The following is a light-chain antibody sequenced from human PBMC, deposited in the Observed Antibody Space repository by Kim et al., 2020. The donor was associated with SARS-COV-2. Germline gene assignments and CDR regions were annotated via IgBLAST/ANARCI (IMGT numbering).Light chain of an antibody. CDR1: QGISSF. Sequence: IQLTQSPSSLPASVGDRVTITCRASQGISSFLAWYQQKPGKAPKVLIYGASTLQSGVPSRFSGSGSGTDFTLTISSLQPEDFATYYCQQVNNYPLTFGGGTKLEI. J-gene: IGKJ4*01. V-gene: IGKV1-9*01. CDR3: QQVNNYPLT. CDR2: GAS.